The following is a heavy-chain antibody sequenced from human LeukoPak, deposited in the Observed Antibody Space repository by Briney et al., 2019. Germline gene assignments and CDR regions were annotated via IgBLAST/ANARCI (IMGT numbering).Heavy chain of an antibody. CDR3: ARHHRRHCSGVTCYRYYFDY. CDR2: IYHTGST. J-gene: IGHJ4*02. D-gene: IGHD2-15*01. CDR1: GYSISSGYY. Sequence: SETLSLTCTVSGYSISSGYYWGWIRPPPGKGLEWIGSIYHTGSTFYNPSLKSRVTISVDTSKNQFSLKLNSVTAADTAVFYCARHHRRHCSGVTCYRYYFDYWGQGTLVTVSS. V-gene: IGHV4-38-2*02.